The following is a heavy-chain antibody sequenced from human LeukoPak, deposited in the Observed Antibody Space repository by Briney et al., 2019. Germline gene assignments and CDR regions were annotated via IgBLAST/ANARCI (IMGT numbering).Heavy chain of an antibody. CDR3: AKADYDFWSGSFDY. V-gene: IGHV1-8*03. J-gene: IGHJ4*02. CDR1: GYTFTRYD. Sequence: ASVKVSCKASGYTFTRYDINWVRQATGQGLEWLGWVNTKSGNTGSAQNFQGRVTITRDTSISTAYMELNSLRSEDTAVYYCAKADYDFWSGSFDYWGRGSLVAVSS. CDR2: VNTKSGNT. D-gene: IGHD3-3*01.